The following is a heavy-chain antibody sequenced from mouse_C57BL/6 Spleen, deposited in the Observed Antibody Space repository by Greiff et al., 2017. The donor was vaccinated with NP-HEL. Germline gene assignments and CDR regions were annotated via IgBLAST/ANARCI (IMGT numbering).Heavy chain of an antibody. V-gene: IGHV1-54*01. J-gene: IGHJ4*01. Sequence: QVQLQQSGAELVRPGTSVKVSCKASGYAFTNYLIEWVKQRPGQGLEWIGVINPGSGGTNYNEKFKGKATLTADKSSSTAYMQLSSLTSEDSAVYFCARWGGLRTLYYAMDYWGQGTSVTVSS. CDR1: GYAFTNYL. CDR2: INPGSGGT. D-gene: IGHD3-1*01. CDR3: ARWGGLRTLYYAMDY.